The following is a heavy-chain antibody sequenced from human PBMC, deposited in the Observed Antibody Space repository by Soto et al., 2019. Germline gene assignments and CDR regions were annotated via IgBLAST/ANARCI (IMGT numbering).Heavy chain of an antibody. CDR3: ARVAVLTAAGTSDY. CDR2: ISGTSDSI. D-gene: IGHD6-13*01. V-gene: IGHV3-11*06. CDR1: GFTFSDYY. J-gene: IGHJ4*02. Sequence: QVELVESGGGLVRPGGSLRLSCAASGFTFSDYYMSWIRQVPGKGLEWVAYISGTSDSIPYADSVKGRFTISRDNAKNSLYLQMNSLRAEDKAVYYCARVAVLTAAGTSDYWGQGTLVTVSS.